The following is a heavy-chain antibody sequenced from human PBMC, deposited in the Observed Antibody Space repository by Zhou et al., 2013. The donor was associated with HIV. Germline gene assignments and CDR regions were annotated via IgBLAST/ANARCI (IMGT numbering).Heavy chain of an antibody. V-gene: IGHV1-8*03. CDR3: ARETIGGTANSVAFDL. CDR2: MNPKTGNT. D-gene: IGHD1-1*01. J-gene: IGHJ3*01. Sequence: QVQLVQSGAEVKKPGASVKVSCTASGYTFSNYDINWVRQATGQGLEWMGWMNPKTGNTGYAQKFQGRVTITRNTSIGTAYMDLSSLRTDDTAVYYCARETIGGTANSVAFDLWGQGTTVTVSS. CDR1: GYTFSNYD.